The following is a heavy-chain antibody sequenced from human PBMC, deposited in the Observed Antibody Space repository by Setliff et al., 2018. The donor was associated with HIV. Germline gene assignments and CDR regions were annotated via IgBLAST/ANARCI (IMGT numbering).Heavy chain of an antibody. V-gene: IGHV4-61*02. CDR1: GYSISSGYY. D-gene: IGHD6-13*01. CDR2: IYTSGST. CDR3: ARVARGGHSSRWYYFDY. Sequence: SETLSLTCVVSGYSISSGYYWGWIRQPAGKGLEWIGRIYTSGSTKYNPSLKSRVTISVDTSKNQFSLKVSSVTAADTAVYYCARVARGGHSSRWYYFDYWGQGTLVTVSS. J-gene: IGHJ4*02.